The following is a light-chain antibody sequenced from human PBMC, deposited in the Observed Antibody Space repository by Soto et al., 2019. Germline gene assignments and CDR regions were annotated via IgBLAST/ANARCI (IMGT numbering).Light chain of an antibody. CDR2: GTS. CDR3: QQLSNNPYT. CDR1: QGISSY. Sequence: DIQLTQSPSFLSASVGDRVTITCRASQGISSYLAWYQQKPGKSPKVPIYGTSTLQSGVPSRFSGSGSGTEFTLTISSLQPEDSATYHCQQLSNNPYTFGQGTRLEIK. V-gene: IGKV1-9*01. J-gene: IGKJ5*01.